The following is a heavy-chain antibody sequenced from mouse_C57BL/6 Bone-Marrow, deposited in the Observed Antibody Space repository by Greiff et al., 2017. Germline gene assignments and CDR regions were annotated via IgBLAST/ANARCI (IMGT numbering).Heavy chain of an antibody. CDR1: GYTFTDHT. CDR2: IYPRDGST. V-gene: IGHV1-78*01. CDR3: ASYYSIRRCYFDY. Sequence: QVQLQQSDAELVKPGASVKISCKVSGYTFTDHTIHWMKQRPEQGLEWIGYIYPRDGSTKYNEKFKGKATMTADTSSSTAYMQLNSLTSEASAVYYCASYYSIRRCYFDYWGQGTTLTVSS. D-gene: IGHD2-12*01. J-gene: IGHJ2*01.